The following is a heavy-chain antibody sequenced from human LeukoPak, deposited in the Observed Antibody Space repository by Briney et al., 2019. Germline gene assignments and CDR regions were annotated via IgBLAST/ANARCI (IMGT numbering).Heavy chain of an antibody. CDR1: GFTFINYG. V-gene: IGHV3-30*19. J-gene: IGHJ4*02. Sequence: GGSLRLSCAASGFTFINYGMHWVRQAPGKGLEWVAVISYDGSNKYYADSVKGRFTISRDNSKNTLYLQMNSLRAEDTAVYYCARDFSGYYRHHFDYWGQGTLVTVSS. CDR3: ARDFSGYYRHHFDY. CDR2: ISYDGSNK. D-gene: IGHD3-22*01.